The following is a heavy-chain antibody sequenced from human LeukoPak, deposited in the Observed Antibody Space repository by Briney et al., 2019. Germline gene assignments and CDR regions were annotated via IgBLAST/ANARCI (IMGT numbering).Heavy chain of an antibody. CDR3: AREGSSSWYVYGTEYYFNY. CDR1: GGSISSGSYY. CDR2: IYTSGST. J-gene: IGHJ4*02. V-gene: IGHV4-61*02. D-gene: IGHD6-13*01. Sequence: SETLSLTCTVSGGSISSGSYYWSWIRQPAGKGLEWIGRIYTSGSTNYNPSLKSRVTISVDTSKNQFSLKLSSVTAADTAVYYCAREGSSSWYVYGTEYYFNYWGQGTLVTVSS.